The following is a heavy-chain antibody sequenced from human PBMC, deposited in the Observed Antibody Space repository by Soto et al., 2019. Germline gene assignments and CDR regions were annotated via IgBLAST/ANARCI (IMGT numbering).Heavy chain of an antibody. D-gene: IGHD5-12*01. CDR1: RFTFSNYA. Sequence: GGSLRLSCAASRFTFSNYAMHWVRQAPGKGLEWVAVIWSDGSNKYYADSVKGRFTISRDNSKNTLYLQMNSLRAEDTAVYYCARDERRWLQFDYYYGMDVWGQGTTVTVSS. J-gene: IGHJ6*02. CDR2: IWSDGSNK. V-gene: IGHV3-30*19. CDR3: ARDERRWLQFDYYYGMDV.